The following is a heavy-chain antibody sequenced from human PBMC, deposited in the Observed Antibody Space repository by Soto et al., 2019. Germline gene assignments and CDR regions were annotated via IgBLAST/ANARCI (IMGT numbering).Heavy chain of an antibody. CDR1: GGTFSSYA. CDR3: ARALMEEMATIS. CDR2: IIPIFGTA. Sequence: SVKVSSKASGGTFSSYAISWVRQAPGQGLEWMGGIIPIFGTANYAQKFQGRVTITADESTSTAYMELSSLRSEDTAVYYCARALMEEMATISWGQGTLVTVSS. D-gene: IGHD2-8*01. J-gene: IGHJ5*02. V-gene: IGHV1-69*13.